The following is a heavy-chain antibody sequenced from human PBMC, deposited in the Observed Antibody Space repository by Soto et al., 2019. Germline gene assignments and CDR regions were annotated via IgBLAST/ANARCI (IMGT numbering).Heavy chain of an antibody. CDR3: ASGGYCSSTSCYEELYYYYMDV. D-gene: IGHD2-2*01. V-gene: IGHV4-39*01. CDR1: GGSISSSSYY. Sequence: SETLSLTCTVSGGSISSSSYYWGWIRQPPGKGLEWIGSIYYSGSTYYNPSLKSRVTISVDTSKNQFSLKLSSVTAADTAVYYCASGGYCSSTSCYEELYYYYMDVWGKGTTVT. J-gene: IGHJ6*03. CDR2: IYYSGST.